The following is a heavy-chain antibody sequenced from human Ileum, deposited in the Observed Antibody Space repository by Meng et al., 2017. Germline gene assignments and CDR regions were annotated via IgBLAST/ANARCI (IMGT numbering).Heavy chain of an antibody. D-gene: IGHD3-9*01. CDR1: GGSFSGYY. Sequence: QVRLQQWGAGLLKPSETLSLTCGVYGGSFSGYYWTWIRQSPGKGLEWIGEISPSEVTTYNPSLKSRVTISIDTSEKQFFLKLSSVTAADTAVYFCARQPTGYPNWLDPWGQGTLVTVSS. CDR3: ARQPTGYPNWLDP. CDR2: ISPSEVT. V-gene: IGHV4-34*01. J-gene: IGHJ5*02.